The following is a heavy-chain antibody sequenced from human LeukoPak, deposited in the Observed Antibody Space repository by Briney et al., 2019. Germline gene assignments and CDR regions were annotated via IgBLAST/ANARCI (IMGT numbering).Heavy chain of an antibody. CDR3: ARLGSRRSGSYYALYYYYYYMDV. Sequence: SETLSLTCTVSGGSISTSNYYWSWIRQPPGKGLEWIGYIYYSGSTNYSPSLKSRVTISVDTSKNQFSLKLSSVTAADTAVYYCARLGSRRSGSYYALYYYYYYMDVWGKGTTVTISS. CDR1: GGSISTSNYY. J-gene: IGHJ6*03. D-gene: IGHD3-10*01. CDR2: IYYSGST. V-gene: IGHV4-61*05.